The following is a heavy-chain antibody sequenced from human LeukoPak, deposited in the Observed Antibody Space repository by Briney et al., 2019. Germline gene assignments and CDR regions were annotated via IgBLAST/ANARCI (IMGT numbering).Heavy chain of an antibody. J-gene: IGHJ4*02. CDR3: ARDPNSGSYAD. CDR1: GDTFSNYA. Sequence: ASVKVSCKASGDTFSNYAISWVRQAPGQGLEWMGGIIPIFGTAKYAQKFQGRVTITADKSTSTAYMELSSLRSEDTAVYYCARDPNSGSYADWGQGTLVTVSS. V-gene: IGHV1-69*06. D-gene: IGHD1-26*01. CDR2: IIPIFGTA.